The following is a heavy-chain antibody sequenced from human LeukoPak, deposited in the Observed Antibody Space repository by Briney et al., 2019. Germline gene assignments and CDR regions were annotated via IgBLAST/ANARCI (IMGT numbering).Heavy chain of an antibody. D-gene: IGHD3-16*01. V-gene: IGHV3-23*01. J-gene: IGHJ3*02. CDR1: GFTFSSYA. CDR3: AKDREYSYVYDAFDI. Sequence: GGSPRLSCAASGFTFSSYAMSWVRQAPGKGLEWVSGMSGSGGSTYYADSVKGRFTISRDNSKNTLYLQMNTLRAEDTAVYYCAKDREYSYVYDAFDIWGQGTLVTVSS. CDR2: MSGSGGST.